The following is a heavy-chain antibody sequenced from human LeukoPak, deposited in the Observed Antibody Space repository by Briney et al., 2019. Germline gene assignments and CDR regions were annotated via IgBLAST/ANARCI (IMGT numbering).Heavy chain of an antibody. CDR1: GFTFSNYD. V-gene: IGHV3-23*01. D-gene: IGHD6-19*01. Sequence: GGSLRLSCAASGFTFSNYDMSWVRQAPGKGLEWASSISDSGGSTYYADSVKGRFTISRDNSKNTLYLQMTNLRAADTAVYYCAKDLSRAVAADWFDPWDQGSLVTVSS. J-gene: IGHJ5*02. CDR3: AKDLSRAVAADWFDP. CDR2: ISDSGGST.